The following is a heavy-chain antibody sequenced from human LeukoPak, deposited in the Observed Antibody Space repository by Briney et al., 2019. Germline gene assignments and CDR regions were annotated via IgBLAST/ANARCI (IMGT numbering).Heavy chain of an antibody. Sequence: GGSLGLSCAASGFTFSSYAMSWVRQAPGKGLEWVSAISGSGGSTYYADSVKGRFTISRDNSKNTLYLQMNSLRAEDTAVYYCAKDQGSGITYFDYWGQGTLVTVSS. CDR3: AKDQGSGITYFDY. CDR1: GFTFSSYA. V-gene: IGHV3-23*01. D-gene: IGHD3-10*01. J-gene: IGHJ4*02. CDR2: ISGSGGST.